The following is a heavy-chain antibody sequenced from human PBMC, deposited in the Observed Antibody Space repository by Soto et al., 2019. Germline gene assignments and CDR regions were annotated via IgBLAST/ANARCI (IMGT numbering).Heavy chain of an antibody. CDR2: ISSDSRTI. V-gene: IGHV3-48*01. Sequence: GGSLRLSCAASEFIFSSYSMNWVRQAPGKGLEWVSYISSDSRTIYYADSVKGRFTISRVNDKNSLYLQMNSLRAEDTAVYYCARELGYGSSIICYRGNIWGQGTMVT. CDR1: EFIFSSYS. D-gene: IGHD2-2*02. J-gene: IGHJ3*02. CDR3: ARELGYGSSIICYRGNI.